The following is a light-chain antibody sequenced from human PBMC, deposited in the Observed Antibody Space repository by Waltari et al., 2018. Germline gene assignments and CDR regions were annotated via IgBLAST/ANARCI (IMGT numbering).Light chain of an antibody. CDR1: QSPVHSDGMTY. V-gene: IGKV2-24*01. CDR2: QIS. Sequence: DVVLTQTPLSSPVTLGQPASISCRSSQSPVHSDGMTYLSWLPQRPGQPPRLLIYQISERFSGVPDRFSGSGAVTDFTLTISRVEADDVGVYYCVQTEQHPWTFGLGTKVEIK. J-gene: IGKJ1*01. CDR3: VQTEQHPWT.